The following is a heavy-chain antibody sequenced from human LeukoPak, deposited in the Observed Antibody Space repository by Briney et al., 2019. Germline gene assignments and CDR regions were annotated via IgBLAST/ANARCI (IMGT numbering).Heavy chain of an antibody. CDR3: ARDGSGVWFDY. CDR1: GGTFSSYA. Sequence: ASVKVSCKASGGTFSSYAISWVRQAPGQGLEWMGGIIPIFGTANYAQKFQGRVTLTTETSTSTAYMELRSLRSDDTAVYFCARDGSGVWFDYWGQGTLVTVSS. CDR2: IIPIFGTA. V-gene: IGHV1-69*05. J-gene: IGHJ4*02. D-gene: IGHD3-10*01.